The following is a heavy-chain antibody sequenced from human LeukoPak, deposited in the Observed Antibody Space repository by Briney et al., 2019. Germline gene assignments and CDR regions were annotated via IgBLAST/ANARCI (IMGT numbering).Heavy chain of an antibody. J-gene: IGHJ5*02. CDR2: IYTSGST. Sequence: SETLSLTCTVSGDSISSYYWSWIRQPAGKGLEWIGRIYTSGSTNYNPSLKSRVTISVDKSKNRFYLKLSSVTAADTAVYYCARDGIAAAAEGWFDPWGQGTLVTVSS. CDR3: ARDGIAAAAEGWFDP. CDR1: GDSISSYY. D-gene: IGHD6-13*01. V-gene: IGHV4-4*07.